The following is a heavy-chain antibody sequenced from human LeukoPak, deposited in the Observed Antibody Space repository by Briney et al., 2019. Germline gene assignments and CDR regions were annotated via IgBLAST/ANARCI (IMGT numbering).Heavy chain of an antibody. J-gene: IGHJ6*04. D-gene: IGHD2-2*01. CDR3: ARRDIVVVPAAMGV. CDR1: GGSISSYY. V-gene: IGHV4-4*07. Sequence: SETLSLTCAVSGGSISSYYWSWIRPPAGKGLEWIGRIYTSGSTNYNPSLKSRVTISVDTSKNQFSLKLSSVTAADTAVYYCARRDIVVVPAAMGVWGKGTTVTISS. CDR2: IYTSGST.